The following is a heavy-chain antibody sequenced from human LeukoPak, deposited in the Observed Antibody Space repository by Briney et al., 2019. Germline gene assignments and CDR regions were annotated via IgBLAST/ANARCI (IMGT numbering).Heavy chain of an antibody. J-gene: IGHJ5*02. D-gene: IGHD1-26*01. CDR3: ARDFRASGSS. V-gene: IGHV4-38-2*02. CDR1: GYSLSSDYW. CDR2: ITHSGST. Sequence: SETLSLTCAVSGYSLSSDYWWAWIRQPPGKGLDSIVSITHSGSTAYNPSLRSRVTISVDTSKNQFLQKWSSGTAADAAVYFCARDFRASGSSWGQGTLVIVSS.